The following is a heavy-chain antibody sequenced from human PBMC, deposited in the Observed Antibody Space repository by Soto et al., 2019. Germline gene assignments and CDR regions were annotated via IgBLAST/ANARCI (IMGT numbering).Heavy chain of an antibody. D-gene: IGHD2-2*01. Sequence: SETLSLTCTVSGGSISSHYWSWIRQPPGQGLEWIGYIYYSGSTNYNPSLKSRVTISVDTSKNQFSLKLSSVTTADTAVYYCARHLLSIYCNSTSGHQDGFDRWGQGTLVTVSS. CDR2: IYYSGST. CDR1: GGSISSHY. CDR3: ARHLLSIYCNSTSGHQDGFDR. J-gene: IGHJ5*02. V-gene: IGHV4-59*08.